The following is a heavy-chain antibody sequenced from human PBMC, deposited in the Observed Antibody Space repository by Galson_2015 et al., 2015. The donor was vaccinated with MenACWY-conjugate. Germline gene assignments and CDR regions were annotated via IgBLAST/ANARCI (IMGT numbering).Heavy chain of an antibody. J-gene: IGHJ2*01. D-gene: IGHD3-22*01. CDR2: IIPIFGTA. V-gene: IGHV1-69*13. CDR3: ARVKFRDYYDSSGYSSPYWYFDL. Sequence: SVKVSCKASGGTFSSYAISWVRQAPRQGLEWMGGIIPIFGTANYAQKFQGRVTITADESTSTAYMELSGLRSEDTAVYYCARVKFRDYYDSSGYSSPYWYFDLWGRGTLVTVSS. CDR1: GGTFSSYA.